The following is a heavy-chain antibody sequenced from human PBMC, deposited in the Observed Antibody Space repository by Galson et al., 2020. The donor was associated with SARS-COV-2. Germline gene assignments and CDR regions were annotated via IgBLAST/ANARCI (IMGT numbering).Heavy chain of an antibody. V-gene: IGHV4-34*01. CDR2: INHSGST. D-gene: IGHD3-16*02. Sequence: SETLSLTCAVYGGSFSGYYWSWIRQPPGKGLEWIGEINHSGSTNYNPSLKSRVTISVDTSKNQFSLKLSSVTAADTAVYYCARGILLYYDYVWGSYRYDHPPSYTFDIWGQGTMVTVSS. CDR3: ARGILLYYDYVWGSYRYDHPPSYTFDI. J-gene: IGHJ3*02. CDR1: GGSFSGYY.